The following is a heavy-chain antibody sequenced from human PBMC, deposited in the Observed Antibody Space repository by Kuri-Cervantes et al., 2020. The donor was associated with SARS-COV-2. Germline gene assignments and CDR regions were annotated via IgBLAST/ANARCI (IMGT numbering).Heavy chain of an antibody. J-gene: IGHJ3*02. D-gene: IGHD1-26*01. CDR3: ARASVGATNRFAFDI. Sequence: ASVKVSCKASGYTFTSYYMHWLRQAREQGLEWMGIINPSGSRTTYAQKFQGRVTMTRDTYTSTVYMELSSLRYEDTAVYYCARASVGATNRFAFDIWGQGTMVTVSS. CDR1: GYTFTSYY. V-gene: IGHV1-46*03. CDR2: INPSGSRT.